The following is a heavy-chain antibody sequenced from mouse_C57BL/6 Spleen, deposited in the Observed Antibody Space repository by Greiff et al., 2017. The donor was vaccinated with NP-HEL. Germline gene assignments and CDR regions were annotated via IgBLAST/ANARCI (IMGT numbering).Heavy chain of an antibody. V-gene: IGHV5-17*01. D-gene: IGHD1-1*01. CDR2: ISSGSSTI. CDR1: GFTFSDYG. CDR3: ARRATTVPLDY. Sequence: EVHLVESGGGLVKPGGSLKLSCAASGFTFSDYGMHWVRQAPEKGLEWVAYISSGSSTIYYADTVKGRFTISRDNAKNTLFLKMTSLRSEDTAMYYCARRATTVPLDYWGQGTTLTVSS. J-gene: IGHJ2*01.